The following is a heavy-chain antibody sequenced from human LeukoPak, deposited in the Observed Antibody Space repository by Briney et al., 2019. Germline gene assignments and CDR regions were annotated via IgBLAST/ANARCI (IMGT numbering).Heavy chain of an antibody. V-gene: IGHV4-39*01. CDR3: ASSSSSWYFDY. D-gene: IGHD6-13*01. CDR2: IYYSGST. CDR1: GGSISSSSYY. J-gene: IGHJ4*02. Sequence: SETLSLTCSVSGGSISSSSYYWGWIRQPPGKGLEWIGTIYYSGSTYYNPSLKSRVTISVDTSRNQFSLKLSSVTAADTAMYYCASSSSSWYFDYWGQGTLVTVSS.